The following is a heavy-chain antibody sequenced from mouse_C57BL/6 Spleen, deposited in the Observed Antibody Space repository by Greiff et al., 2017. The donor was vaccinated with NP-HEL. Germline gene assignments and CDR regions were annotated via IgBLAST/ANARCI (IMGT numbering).Heavy chain of an antibody. CDR3: ASYDYQLAY. D-gene: IGHD2-4*01. CDR1: GYTFTDYY. CDR2: INPNNGGT. J-gene: IGHJ3*01. Sequence: VQLQQSGPELVKPGASVKISCKASGYTFTDYYMNWVKQSHGKSLEWIGDINPNNGGTSYNQKFKGKATLTVDKSSSTAYMELRSLTSEDSAVYYCASYDYQLAYWGQGTLVTVSA. V-gene: IGHV1-26*01.